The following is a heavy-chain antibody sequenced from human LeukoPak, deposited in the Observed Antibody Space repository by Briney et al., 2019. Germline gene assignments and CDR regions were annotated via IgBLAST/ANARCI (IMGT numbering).Heavy chain of an antibody. CDR1: GGSISSYY. Sequence: SETLSLTCTVSGGSISSYYWSWIRQPPGKGLEWIGYIYYSGSTNYNPSLKSRVTISVDTSKNQFSLKLSSVTAADTAVYYCARLGIAAAGTDFYYYGMDVWGQGTTVTVSS. CDR2: IYYSGST. J-gene: IGHJ6*02. V-gene: IGHV4-59*08. D-gene: IGHD6-13*01. CDR3: ARLGIAAAGTDFYYYGMDV.